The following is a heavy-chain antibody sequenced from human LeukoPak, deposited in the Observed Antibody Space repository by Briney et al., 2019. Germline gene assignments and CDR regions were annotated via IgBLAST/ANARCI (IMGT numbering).Heavy chain of an antibody. Sequence: GGSLRLSCAVSGLTVSSNYMTWVRQAPGKGLEWVSIIYSGGNTYYAGSVKGRFTISRDNSKNTLYLQMNSLRAEDTAVYYCARDSPDDYYDSSGYYRLDYWGQGNLVTVSS. V-gene: IGHV3-66*01. CDR3: ARDSPDDYYDSSGYYRLDY. CDR2: IYSGGNT. D-gene: IGHD3-22*01. CDR1: GLTVSSNY. J-gene: IGHJ4*02.